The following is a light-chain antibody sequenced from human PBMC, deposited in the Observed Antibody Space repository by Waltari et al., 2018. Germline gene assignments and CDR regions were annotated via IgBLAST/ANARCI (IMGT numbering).Light chain of an antibody. CDR2: GAS. J-gene: IGKJ2*01. V-gene: IGKV3-20*01. CDR3: QQYGSSLPYT. Sequence: EIVLTQSPGTLSLSPGDRATLSCRASQSVGSSYIAWYQQKPGQAPRLLSYGASSRATGIPDRFSVSGSGTDFTLTISRLEPEDFAVYYCQQYGSSLPYTFGQGTKLEIK. CDR1: QSVGSSY.